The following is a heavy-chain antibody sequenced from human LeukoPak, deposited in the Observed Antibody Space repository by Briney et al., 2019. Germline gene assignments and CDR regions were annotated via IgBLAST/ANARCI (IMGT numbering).Heavy chain of an antibody. CDR2: ISGSGSST. Sequence: GGSLRLSCAASGFTFSSYAMSWVRQTPGKGLEWVSAISGSGSSTYYADSVKGRFTISRDNSKNTLFLQMNSLRAEDTAVYYCAKDLLENWNSPRLSDYWGQGTLVTVSS. CDR3: AKDLLENWNSPRLSDY. J-gene: IGHJ4*02. CDR1: GFTFSSYA. V-gene: IGHV3-23*01. D-gene: IGHD1-7*01.